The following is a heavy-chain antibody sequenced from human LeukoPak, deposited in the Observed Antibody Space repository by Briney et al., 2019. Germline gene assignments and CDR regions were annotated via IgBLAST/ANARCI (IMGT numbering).Heavy chain of an antibody. CDR3: ATSWGFDS. J-gene: IGHJ4*02. CDR1: GFTFSVHS. D-gene: IGHD2-2*01. V-gene: IGHV3-21*01. Sequence: PGESLKISCAASGFTFSVHSMNWVRQAPGKGLEWVSHISSTSSYIYYADSVKGRFTISRDNAKNSLYLQMNSLRAEDTAVYYCATSWGFDSWGQGTQVTVSS. CDR2: ISSTSSYI.